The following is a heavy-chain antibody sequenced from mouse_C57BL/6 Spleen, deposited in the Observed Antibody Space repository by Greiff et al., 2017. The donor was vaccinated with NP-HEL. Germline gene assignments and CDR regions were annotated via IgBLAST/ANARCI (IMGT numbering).Heavy chain of an antibody. CDR3: TRDTDYSNYVGFAY. J-gene: IGHJ3*01. V-gene: IGHV5-9-1*02. CDR1: GFTFSSYA. Sequence: EVQVVESGEGLVKPGGSLKLSCAASGFTFSSYAMSWVRQTPEKRLEWVAYISSGGDYIYYADTVKGRFTISRDNARNTLYLQMSSLKSEDTAMYYCTRDTDYSNYVGFAYWGQGTLVTVSA. CDR2: ISSGGDYI. D-gene: IGHD2-5*01.